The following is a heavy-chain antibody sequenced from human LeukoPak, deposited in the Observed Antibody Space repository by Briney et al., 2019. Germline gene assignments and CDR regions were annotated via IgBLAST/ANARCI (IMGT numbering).Heavy chain of an antibody. V-gene: IGHV3-23*01. CDR1: GFTFSSYA. Sequence: GGSLRLSCAASGFTFSSYAMSWVRQAPGKGLEWVSTISATGGSTFYADSVKGRFTISRDNSKDTLYLQINSLRAEDTAVYLCAKVQITVVSPPDSWGQGTLVTVSS. D-gene: IGHD4-23*01. CDR3: AKVQITVVSPPDS. CDR2: ISATGGST. J-gene: IGHJ4*02.